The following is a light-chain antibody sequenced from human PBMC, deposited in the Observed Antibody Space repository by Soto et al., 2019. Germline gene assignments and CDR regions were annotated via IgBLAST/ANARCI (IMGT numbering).Light chain of an antibody. CDR2: AAS. Sequence: EIVMTQSPGTLSVSPGERATLSCRASQSVSSNLAWYQQKPGQAPRLLIYAASTRATGIPARFSGSRSGTAFTLTLRSLQSEDFAVYYCQQYNNWPRTFGPGTKVEIK. CDR1: QSVSSN. V-gene: IGKV3-15*01. CDR3: QQYNNWPRT. J-gene: IGKJ1*01.